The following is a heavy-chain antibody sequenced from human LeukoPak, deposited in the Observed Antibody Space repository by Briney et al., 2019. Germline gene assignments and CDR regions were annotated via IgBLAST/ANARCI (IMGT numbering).Heavy chain of an antibody. CDR1: GFTFSSYS. D-gene: IGHD3-10*01. CDR2: ISSSSSYI. CDR3: ARDHPTYYYGSGTNV. J-gene: IGHJ6*02. V-gene: IGHV3-21*01. Sequence: GGSLRLSCAASGFTFSSYSMNWVRQAPGKGLEWVSSISSSSSYIYYADSVKGRFTISRDNAKNSLYLQMNSLRAEDTAVYYCARDHPTYYYGSGTNVWGQGTTVTVSS.